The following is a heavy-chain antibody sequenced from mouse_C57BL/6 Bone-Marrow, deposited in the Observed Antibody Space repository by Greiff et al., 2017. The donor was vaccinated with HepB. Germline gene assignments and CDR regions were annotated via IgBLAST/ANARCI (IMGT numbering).Heavy chain of an antibody. CDR2: IDPETGGT. D-gene: IGHD2-2*01. V-gene: IGHV1-15*01. Sequence: QVQLQQSGAELVRPGASVTLSCKASGYTFTDYEMHWVKQTPVHGLEWIGAIDPETGGTAYNQKFKGKAILTADKSSSTAYMELRSLTSEDSAVYYCRYGYEDYFDYWGQGTTLTVSS. CDR1: GYTFTDYE. J-gene: IGHJ2*01. CDR3: RYGYEDYFDY.